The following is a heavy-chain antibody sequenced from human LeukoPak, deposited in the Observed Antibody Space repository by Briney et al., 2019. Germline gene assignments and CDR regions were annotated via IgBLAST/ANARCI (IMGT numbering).Heavy chain of an antibody. V-gene: IGHV4-59*01. Sequence: PSETLSLTCTVSGASLRSYYWTWMRQPPGKGLEWIWYIYYTGSTQYNPSLKSRVAISVDTSKSQFSLKLSSVTAADTAVYYCARRKDDYNADAFDIWGQGTMVIVSS. CDR1: GASLRSYY. CDR3: ARRKDDYNADAFDI. D-gene: IGHD5-24*01. CDR2: IYYTGST. J-gene: IGHJ3*02.